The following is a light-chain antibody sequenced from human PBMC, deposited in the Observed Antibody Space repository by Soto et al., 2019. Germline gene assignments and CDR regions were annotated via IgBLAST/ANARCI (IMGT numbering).Light chain of an antibody. CDR1: QSVRSSY. V-gene: IGKV3-20*01. Sequence: EIVLTQSPGTLSLSPGERATLSCRASQSVRSSYLAWYQQKLGQAPRLLIYGVSNRATGIPDRFSGSGSGTDFTLTISRLESEGFAVYYCQQYGTSPRTFGQVTKVEIK. J-gene: IGKJ1*01. CDR2: GVS. CDR3: QQYGTSPRT.